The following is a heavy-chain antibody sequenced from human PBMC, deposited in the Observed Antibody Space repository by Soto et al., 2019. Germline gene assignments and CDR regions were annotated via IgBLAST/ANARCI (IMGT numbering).Heavy chain of an antibody. CDR2: IWYDGSNK. V-gene: IGHV3-33*06. CDR1: GFTFSNSG. Sequence: GGSLRLSCAASGFTFSNSGMFWVRQTPGKGLEWLTLIWYDGSNKYYADSVKGRFFVSRDNSKNILYLQMNSLRVDDTAVYYCAKDCGTKALPAIPRGGHYDSWGQATMVTSPQ. D-gene: IGHD2-21*02. J-gene: IGHJ4*02. CDR3: AKDCGTKALPAIPRGGHYDS.